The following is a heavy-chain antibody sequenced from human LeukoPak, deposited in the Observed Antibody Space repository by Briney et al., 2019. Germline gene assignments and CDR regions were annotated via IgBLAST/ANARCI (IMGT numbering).Heavy chain of an antibody. V-gene: IGHV1-2*02. J-gene: IGHJ4*02. CDR3: ARAYYYDSSGYYHGLDY. CDR1: GYTFTTYD. CDR2: INPNSGGT. D-gene: IGHD3-22*01. Sequence: ASVKVSCKASGYTFTTYDINWVRQAPGQGLEWMGWINPNSGGTNYAQKFQGRVTMTRDTSISTAYMELSRLRSDDTAVYYCARAYYYDSSGYYHGLDYWGQGTLVTVSS.